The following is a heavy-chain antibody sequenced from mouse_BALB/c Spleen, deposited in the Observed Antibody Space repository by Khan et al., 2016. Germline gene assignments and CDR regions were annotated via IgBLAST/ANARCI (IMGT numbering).Heavy chain of an antibody. CDR1: GFNIKDTY. Sequence: VQLKQSGADLVKPGASVKLSCTASGFNIKDTYIHWVKQRPEQALEWIGRIDPANGNTEYDPKFQGKATITADISSNTAYLQLSSLTSEDTAVYYCARIYDGWACGGQGTLVTVSA. CDR3: ARIYDGWAC. CDR2: IDPANGNT. J-gene: IGHJ3*01. V-gene: IGHV14-3*02. D-gene: IGHD2-1*01.